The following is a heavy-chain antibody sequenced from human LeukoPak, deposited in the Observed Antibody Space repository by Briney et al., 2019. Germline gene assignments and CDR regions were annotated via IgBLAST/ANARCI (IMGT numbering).Heavy chain of an antibody. J-gene: IGHJ4*02. V-gene: IGHV3-33*01. D-gene: IGHD3-22*01. CDR1: GFTFSSYG. CDR3: ARDQGYYYYSSGYIY. Sequence: GRSLRLSCAASGFTFSSYGMHWVRQAPGKGLEWVAVIWYDGSNKYYADSVKGRFTISRDNSKNTLYLQMNSLRAEDTAVYYCARDQGYYYYSSGYIYWGQGTLVTVSS. CDR2: IWYDGSNK.